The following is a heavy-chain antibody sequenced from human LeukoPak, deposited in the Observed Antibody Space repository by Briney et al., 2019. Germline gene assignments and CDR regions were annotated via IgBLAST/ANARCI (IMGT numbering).Heavy chain of an antibody. CDR2: IRYDGTNK. D-gene: IGHD1-26*01. V-gene: IGHV3-30*02. Sequence: GGSLRLSCAASGFTFSTYGMHWVRQAPGKGLEWVAFIRYDGTNKNYVDSVKGRFTIPRDNSKNTLYLQMNSLGAEDTAVYYCAKESGDHFEAFDIWGQGTMVTVSS. CDR1: GFTFSTYG. CDR3: AKESGDHFEAFDI. J-gene: IGHJ3*02.